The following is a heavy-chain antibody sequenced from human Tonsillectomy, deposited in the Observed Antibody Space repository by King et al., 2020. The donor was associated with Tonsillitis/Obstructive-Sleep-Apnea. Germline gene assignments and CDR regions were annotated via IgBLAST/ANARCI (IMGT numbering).Heavy chain of an antibody. J-gene: IGHJ4*02. CDR2: INHSGST. Sequence: VQLQQWGAGLLKPSETLSLTCAVYGGSFSGYYWSWLRQPPGKGLEWIGEINHSGSTNYNPSLKSRVTISVDTSKNQFSLKLSSVTAADTAVYYCARVGTYEGDYDSSGYYFDYWGQGTLVTVSS. CDR1: GGSFSGYY. D-gene: IGHD3-22*01. CDR3: ARVGTYEGDYDSSGYYFDY. V-gene: IGHV4-34*01.